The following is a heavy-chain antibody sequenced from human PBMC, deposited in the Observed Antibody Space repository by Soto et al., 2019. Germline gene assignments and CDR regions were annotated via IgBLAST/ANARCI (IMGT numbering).Heavy chain of an antibody. J-gene: IGHJ4*02. V-gene: IGHV4-61*01. CDR1: HVSVGRSYYY. CDR3: ARGFGY. Sequence: SETLSLPWTVSHVSVGRSYYYWSWIRQPPGKGLEWIGYIYYSGSTNYNPSLKSRVTISVDTSKNQFSLKLSSVTAADTAVYYCARGFGYWGQGTLVTVSS. D-gene: IGHD3-10*01. CDR2: IYYSGST.